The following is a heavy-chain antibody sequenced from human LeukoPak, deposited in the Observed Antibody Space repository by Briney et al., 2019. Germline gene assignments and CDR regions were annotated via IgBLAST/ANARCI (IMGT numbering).Heavy chain of an antibody. CDR2: INHSGST. Sequence: PSETPSLTCTLSGGSISSGASDWGWIRQHPKRGLEWVGYINHSGSTYYNPSLGSRVPMSVDTSKNQFSLKMSSVTAADSAVYYCARAARQGFTMIVVPFFYFDLWGRGTLVTVSS. D-gene: IGHD3-22*01. J-gene: IGHJ2*01. V-gene: IGHV4-31*03. CDR1: GGSISSGASD. CDR3: ARAARQGFTMIVVPFFYFDL.